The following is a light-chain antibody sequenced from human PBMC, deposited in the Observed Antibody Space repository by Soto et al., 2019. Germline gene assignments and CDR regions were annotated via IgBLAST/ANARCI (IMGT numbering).Light chain of an antibody. J-gene: IGLJ3*02. CDR1: SSDVGGYKY. V-gene: IGLV2-14*01. CDR2: EVT. Sequence: QSVLTQPASVSGSPGQSITISCTGTSSDVGGYKYVSWYQQHPGKAPKLMIYEVTNRPSGVSNRFSGSKSGNTASLTISGLHTEDEADYYCSSYTSSSTLVFGGGTKVTVL. CDR3: SSYTSSSTLV.